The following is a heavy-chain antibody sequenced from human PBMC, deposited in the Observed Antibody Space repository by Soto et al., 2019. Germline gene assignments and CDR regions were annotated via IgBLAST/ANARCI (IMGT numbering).Heavy chain of an antibody. CDR3: ARDHSSSWYLSEYFQH. Sequence: QVQLVESGGGVVQPGRSLRLSCAASGFTFSSYGMHWVRQAPGKGLEWVAVIWYDGSNKYYADSVKGRFTISRDNAKNTLYLQMNSLRAEDTAVYYCARDHSSSWYLSEYFQHWGQGTLVTVSS. CDR1: GFTFSSYG. J-gene: IGHJ1*01. CDR2: IWYDGSNK. V-gene: IGHV3-33*01. D-gene: IGHD6-13*01.